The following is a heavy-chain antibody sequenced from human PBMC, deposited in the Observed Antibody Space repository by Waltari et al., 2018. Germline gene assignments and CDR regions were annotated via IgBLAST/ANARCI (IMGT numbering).Heavy chain of an antibody. CDR3: ARGIWSAFDT. Sequence: QVQLQQSGPGLVQPSQTLPLTCAIPGDSLFSHTVAWNWIRQSPSRGLEWLGRIYRGSNDYAVSEKSRITINSDTSKSQFSLQLNSVTPEDTAVYYCARGIWSAFDTWGQGTMVAVSS. V-gene: IGHV6-1*01. D-gene: IGHD2-8*02. CDR2: IYRGSN. CDR1: GDSLFSHTVA. J-gene: IGHJ3*02.